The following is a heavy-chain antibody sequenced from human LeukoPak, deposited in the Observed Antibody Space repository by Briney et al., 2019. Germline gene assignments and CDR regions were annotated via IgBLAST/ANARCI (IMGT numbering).Heavy chain of an antibody. V-gene: IGHV4-39*07. Sequence: PSETLSLTCTVSGGSISSSTYYWGWIRQPPGKGLEWIGSIYKRGRIYSNPSLKSRVTISVDTSMNQFSLKVSSVTAADTAVYYCAASGDYGDFYFDYWGQGTLVTVSS. J-gene: IGHJ4*02. CDR3: AASGDYGDFYFDY. CDR1: GGSISSSTYY. CDR2: IYKRGRI. D-gene: IGHD4-17*01.